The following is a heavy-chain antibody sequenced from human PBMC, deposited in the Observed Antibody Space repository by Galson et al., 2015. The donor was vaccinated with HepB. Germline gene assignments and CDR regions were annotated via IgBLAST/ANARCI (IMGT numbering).Heavy chain of an antibody. V-gene: IGHV4-4*02. CDR3: AKGYCSGGSCYYPNYYYYYMDV. D-gene: IGHD2-15*01. Sequence: PPGKGLEWIGEIYHSGSTNYNPSLKSRVTISVDKSKNQFSLKLSSVTAADTAVYYCAKGYCSGGSCYYPNYYYYYMDVWGKGTTVTVSS. J-gene: IGHJ6*03. CDR2: IYHSGST.